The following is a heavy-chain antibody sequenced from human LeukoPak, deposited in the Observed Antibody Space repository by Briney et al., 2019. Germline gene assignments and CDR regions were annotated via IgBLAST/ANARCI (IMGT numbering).Heavy chain of an antibody. J-gene: IGHJ3*02. V-gene: IGHV3-15*01. CDR1: GFTFSNAW. CDR2: IKSKTDGGTT. CDR3: TTCGYDRCGAFDI. Sequence: GGSLRLSCAASGFTFSNAWMSWVRQAPGKGLEWVGRIKSKTDGGTTDYAAPVKGRFSISRDDSKNTLYLQMNSLETEDTAMYYCTTCGYDRCGAFDIWGQGTVVTVSS. D-gene: IGHD5-12*01.